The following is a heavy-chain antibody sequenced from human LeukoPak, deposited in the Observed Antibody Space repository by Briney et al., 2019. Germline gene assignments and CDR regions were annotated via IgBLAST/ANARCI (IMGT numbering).Heavy chain of an antibody. Sequence: PGGSLRLSCAASGFTFSSYWMSWVRQAPGKGLEWVANIKQDGSEKYYVDSVKGRFTISRDNAKNSLYLQMNSLRAEDTAVYYCAREPPPYYDILTGFDYWGQGTLVTVSS. CDR3: AREPPPYYDILTGFDY. J-gene: IGHJ4*02. CDR2: IKQDGSEK. CDR1: GFTFSSYW. V-gene: IGHV3-7*01. D-gene: IGHD3-9*01.